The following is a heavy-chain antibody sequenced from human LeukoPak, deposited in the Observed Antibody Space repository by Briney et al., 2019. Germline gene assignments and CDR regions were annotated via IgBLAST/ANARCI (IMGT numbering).Heavy chain of an antibody. CDR2: ISGSGGST. CDR3: AKDWRRGYSYGFDY. J-gene: IGHJ4*02. D-gene: IGHD5-18*01. Sequence: GGSLRLSCAASGFTFSSYAMSRVRQAPGKGLEWVSAISGSGGSTYYADSVKGRFTISRDNSKNTLYLQMNSLRAEDTAVYYCAKDWRRGYSYGFDYWGQGTLVTVSS. V-gene: IGHV3-23*01. CDR1: GFTFSSYA.